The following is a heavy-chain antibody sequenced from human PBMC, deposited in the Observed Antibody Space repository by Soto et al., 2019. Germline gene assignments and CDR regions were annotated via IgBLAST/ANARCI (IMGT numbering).Heavy chain of an antibody. CDR1: GGSISSYY. Sequence: SETLSLTCTVSGGSISSYYCSWIRQPPGKGLEWIGYIYYSGSTNYNPSLKSRVTISVDTSKNQFSLKLSSVTAADTAVYYCGIFSERRGVILYYYYYMDVWGKGTTVTVSS. V-gene: IGHV4-59*01. CDR2: IYYSGST. D-gene: IGHD3-10*01. J-gene: IGHJ6*03. CDR3: GIFSERRGVILYYYYYMDV.